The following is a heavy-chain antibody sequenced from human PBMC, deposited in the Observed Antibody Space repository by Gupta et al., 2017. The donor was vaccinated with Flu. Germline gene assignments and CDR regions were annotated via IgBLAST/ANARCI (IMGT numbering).Heavy chain of an antibody. J-gene: IGHJ6*03. D-gene: IGHD2-2*01. CDR3: ARDYQIVVVPAASPGTYYYYYMDV. CDR1: GGSFSGYY. Sequence: QVQLQQWGAGLLKPSETLSLTCAVYGGSFSGYYWSWIRQPPGKGLEWIGEINHSGSTNYNPSLKSRVTISVDTSKNQFSLKLSSVTAAGTAVYYCARDYQIVVVPAASPGTYYYYYMDVWGKGTTVTVSS. V-gene: IGHV4-34*01. CDR2: INHSGST.